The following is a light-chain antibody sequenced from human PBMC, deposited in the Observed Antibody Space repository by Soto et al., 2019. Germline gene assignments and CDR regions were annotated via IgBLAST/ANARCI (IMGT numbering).Light chain of an antibody. Sequence: DIVMTQSPDSLAVSLGERATLSYRASQSVSSYLAWYQQKPGQAPRLLIYGASTRATGIPDRFSGSGSGSEFTLTISSLQSEDCATYYCLQDYNYPWTFGQGTKVDIK. J-gene: IGKJ1*01. CDR1: QSVSSY. V-gene: IGKV3-15*01. CDR3: LQDYNYPWT. CDR2: GAS.